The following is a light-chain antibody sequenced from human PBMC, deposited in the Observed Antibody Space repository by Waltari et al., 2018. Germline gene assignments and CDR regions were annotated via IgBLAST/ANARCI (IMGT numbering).Light chain of an antibody. CDR2: HTS. CDR3: LLYHNGALV. V-gene: IGLV7-43*01. J-gene: IGLJ3*02. CDR1: AGAVTSNSF. Sequence: QTVVTQEPSLTVSPGGTVTLTCASSAGAVTSNSFPNWFQQKPGQPPRSLIYHTSNKHSGTPARFSGSLFGCKAALTLSGLQPEDEADYYCLLYHNGALVFGGGTKLTVL.